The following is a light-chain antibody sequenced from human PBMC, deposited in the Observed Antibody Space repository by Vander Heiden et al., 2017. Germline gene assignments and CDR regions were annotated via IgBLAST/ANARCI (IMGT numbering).Light chain of an antibody. V-gene: IGKV2-28*01. CDR3: MQAQHSPK. CDR2: LGS. Sequence: DIAVTQSSFPLLVPPGEAASIYSTSSPSRLHSNGYHYLDWYLQKPGQSPRLLIYLGSNRASGVPDRFSGSGSGTDFTLKISRVEAEDVGVYYCMQAQHSPKFGQGTRLEIK. CDR1: PSRLHSNGYHY. J-gene: IGKJ5*01.